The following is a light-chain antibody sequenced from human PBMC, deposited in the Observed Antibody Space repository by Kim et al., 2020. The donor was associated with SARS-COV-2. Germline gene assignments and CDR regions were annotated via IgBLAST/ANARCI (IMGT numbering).Light chain of an antibody. CDR1: SLRRYL. CDR2: GKN. CDR3: NSRDSNDNVV. V-gene: IGLV3-19*01. J-gene: IGLJ2*01. Sequence: VGVGQTVRIKSQGDSLRRYLATWYQQKPGQAPILFIYGKNNRPSGIPDRFSGSSSGNTASLTIPGTQAGDEADYYCNSRDSNDNVVFGGGAQLTVL.